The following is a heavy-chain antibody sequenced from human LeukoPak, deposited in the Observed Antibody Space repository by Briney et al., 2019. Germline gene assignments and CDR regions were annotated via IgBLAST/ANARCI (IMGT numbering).Heavy chain of an antibody. CDR3: AKDRGLHYSSRRGYFDY. CDR2: ISWNSGSI. V-gene: IGHV3-9*01. J-gene: IGHJ4*02. D-gene: IGHD6-13*01. CDR1: GFTFDDYA. Sequence: GGSLRLSCAASGFTFDDYAMHWVRQAPGKGLEWVSGISWNSGSIGYADSVKGRFTISRDNAKNSLYLQMNSLRAEDTALYYCAKDRGLHYSSRRGYFDYWGQGTLVTVSS.